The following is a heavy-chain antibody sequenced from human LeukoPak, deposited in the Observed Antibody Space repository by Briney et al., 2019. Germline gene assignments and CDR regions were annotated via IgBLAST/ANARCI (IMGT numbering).Heavy chain of an antibody. Sequence: SVKVSCKASGGTFSSYAISWVRQAPGQGLEWMGGIIPIFGTANYAQKFQGRVTITTDESTSTAYMVLSSLRSEDTAVYYCANVLYDSSGYYYFDYWGQGTLVTVSS. CDR2: IIPIFGTA. CDR1: GGTFSSYA. V-gene: IGHV1-69*05. D-gene: IGHD3-22*01. J-gene: IGHJ4*02. CDR3: ANVLYDSSGYYYFDY.